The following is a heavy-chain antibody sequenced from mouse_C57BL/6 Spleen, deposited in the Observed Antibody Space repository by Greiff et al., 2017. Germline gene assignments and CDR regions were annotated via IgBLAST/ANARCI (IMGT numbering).Heavy chain of an antibody. CDR1: GFTFSSYT. Sequence: EVTLVESGGGLVKPGGSLKLSCAASGFTFSSYTMSWVRQTPEKRLEWVATISGGGGNTYYPDSVKGRFTISRDNAKNTLYLQMSSLRSEDTALYYCARQREGYFDVWGTGTTVTVSS. CDR3: ARQREGYFDV. J-gene: IGHJ1*03. V-gene: IGHV5-9*01. CDR2: ISGGGGNT.